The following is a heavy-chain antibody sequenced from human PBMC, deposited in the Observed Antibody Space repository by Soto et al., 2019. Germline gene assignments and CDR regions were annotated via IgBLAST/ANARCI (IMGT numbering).Heavy chain of an antibody. D-gene: IGHD2-15*01. CDR3: ARGYCSGGNCYSGMDV. CDR1: GGTFSTHA. J-gene: IGHJ6*02. V-gene: IGHV1-69*13. Sequence: SVKVSCKASGGTFSTHAIIWVRQAPGHGLEWMGGIIPISGTTYYTQKFQGRVTITADEPTSTAFMELSGLKSEDTAVFYCARGYCSGGNCYSGMDVWGQGTMVTVSS. CDR2: IIPISGTT.